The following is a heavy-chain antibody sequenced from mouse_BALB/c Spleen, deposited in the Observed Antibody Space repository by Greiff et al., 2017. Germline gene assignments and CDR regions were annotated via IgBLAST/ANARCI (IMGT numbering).Heavy chain of an antibody. CDR2: INPYNGDT. V-gene: IGHV1-37*01. J-gene: IGHJ2*01. CDR3: GRGRDDYGY. CDR1: GYSFTGYL. Sequence: EVQLQQSGPELVKPGASVKISCKASGYSFTGYLMNWVKQSHGKSLEWIGRINPYNGDTFYNQKFKGKATLTVDKSSSTAHMELLSLTSEDSAVYYCGRGRDDYGYWGQGTTLTVSS. D-gene: IGHD2-4*01.